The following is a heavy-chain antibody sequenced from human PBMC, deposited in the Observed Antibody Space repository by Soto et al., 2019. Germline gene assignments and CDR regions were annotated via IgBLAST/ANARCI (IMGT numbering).Heavy chain of an antibody. D-gene: IGHD2-15*01. CDR1: GGYVVSGSYY. J-gene: IGHJ5*02. CDR2: IYYSGST. CDR3: AGTAGVVVAPNWFAP. Sequence: SETICLTRTVAGGYVVSGSYYWSWIKQPPGKGLEWIGYIYYSGSTNYNPSLKSRVTISVDTSKNQFSLKLSSVTAADTAVYYCAGTAGVVVAPNWFAPWGQGTLVTVSS. V-gene: IGHV4-61*01.